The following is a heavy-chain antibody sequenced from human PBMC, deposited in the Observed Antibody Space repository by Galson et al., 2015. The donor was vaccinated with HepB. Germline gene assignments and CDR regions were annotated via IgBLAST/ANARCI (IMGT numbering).Heavy chain of an antibody. D-gene: IGHD2-15*01. J-gene: IGHJ5*02. CDR1: GYTFTGYY. CDR3: ARGSSGDGLRWFDP. Sequence: SVKVSCKASGYTFTGYYMHWVRQAPGQGLEWMGWINPNSGGTNYAQKFQGRVTMTRDTSISTAYMELSRLRSDDTAVYYCARGSSGDGLRWFDPWGQGTLVTVSS. CDR2: INPNSGGT. V-gene: IGHV1-2*02.